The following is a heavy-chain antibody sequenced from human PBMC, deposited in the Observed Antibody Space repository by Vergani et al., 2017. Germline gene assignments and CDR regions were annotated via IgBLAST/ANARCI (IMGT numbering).Heavy chain of an antibody. CDR1: GGSISSSSYY. CDR3: ARGSRDILTGYYYFVY. V-gene: IGHV4-39*07. Sequence: GGSISSSSYYWGWIRQPPGKGLEWIGSTYYRGSTYYNPSRKSRVTISVDTAKNQFSLKLSSVTAAETAVYYCARGSRDILTGYYYFVYWGQGTLVTVSS. CDR2: TYYRGST. J-gene: IGHJ4*02. D-gene: IGHD3-9*01.